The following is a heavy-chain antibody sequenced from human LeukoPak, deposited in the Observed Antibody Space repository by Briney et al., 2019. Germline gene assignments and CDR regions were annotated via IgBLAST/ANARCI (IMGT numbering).Heavy chain of an antibody. Sequence: ASVKVSCKASGGTFSSYVISWVRQAPGQGLEWMGGIIPIFGTANYAQKFQGRVTITADESTGTVYMELNTLRSEDTAVYYCARAGPPSRDYYYYMDVWGTGTMVTVAS. J-gene: IGHJ6*03. CDR3: ARAGPPSRDYYYYMDV. V-gene: IGHV1-69*13. CDR1: GGTFSSYV. CDR2: IIPIFGTA.